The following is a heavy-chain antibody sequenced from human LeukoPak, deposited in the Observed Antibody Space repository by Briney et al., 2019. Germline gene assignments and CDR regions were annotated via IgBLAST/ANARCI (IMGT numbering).Heavy chain of an antibody. J-gene: IGHJ4*02. CDR2: ISAYNGNT. D-gene: IGHD3-16*01. Sequence: ASVKVSCKASGYTFTSYGISWVRQAPGQGLEWMGWISAYNGNTNYAQKLQGRVTMTTDTSTSTAYMELRSLRAEDTAVYYCAKLVTAWGVDYWGPGTLVTVSS. CDR1: GYTFTSYG. CDR3: AKLVTAWGVDY. V-gene: IGHV1-18*01.